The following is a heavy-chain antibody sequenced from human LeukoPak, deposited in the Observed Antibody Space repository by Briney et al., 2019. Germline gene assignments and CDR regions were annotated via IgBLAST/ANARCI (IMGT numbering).Heavy chain of an antibody. CDR2: ISGDGGRT. Sequence: GGSLSLSCAASGFTFDDYAWHWVRQAPGKGLEWVSLISGDGGRTHYADSVKGRFTISRDNSKNSLYLQMNSLRTEDTALYYCAEGGRSRWNQVDYWGQGTLVTVSS. CDR3: AEGGRSRWNQVDY. J-gene: IGHJ4*02. V-gene: IGHV3-43*02. D-gene: IGHD5-24*01. CDR1: GFTFDDYA.